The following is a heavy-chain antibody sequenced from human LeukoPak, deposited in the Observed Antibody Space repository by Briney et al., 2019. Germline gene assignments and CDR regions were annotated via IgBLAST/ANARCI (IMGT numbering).Heavy chain of an antibody. J-gene: IGHJ4*02. CDR1: GYTFTSYG. V-gene: IGHV1-46*01. CDR2: INPSGGST. D-gene: IGHD3-22*01. CDR3: ARVRFHYDSSGYNFDY. Sequence: GASVKVSCKASGYTFTSYGISWVRQAPGQGLEWMGIINPSGGSTSYAQKFQGRVTMTRDTSTSTVYMELSSLRSEDTAVYYCARVRFHYDSSGYNFDYWGQGTLVTVSS.